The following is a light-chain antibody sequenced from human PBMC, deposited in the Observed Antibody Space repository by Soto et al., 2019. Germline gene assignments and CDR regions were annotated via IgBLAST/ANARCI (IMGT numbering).Light chain of an antibody. CDR2: DIN. CDR1: SSDVGGYNY. J-gene: IGLJ2*01. Sequence: QSALTQPASVSGSPGQSITISCTGTSSDVGGYNYVSWYQQHPGKAPKLMIYDINNRPSGVSNRFSGFKSGNTASLTISGLQAEDEADYYCSSYTSTSTLYVVFGGGTKVTVL. CDR3: SSYTSTSTLYVV. V-gene: IGLV2-14*01.